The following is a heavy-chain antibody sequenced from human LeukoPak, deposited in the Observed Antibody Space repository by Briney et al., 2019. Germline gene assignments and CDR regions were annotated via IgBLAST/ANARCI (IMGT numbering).Heavy chain of an antibody. CDR2: ISYDGSNK. V-gene: IGHV3-30*18. D-gene: IGHD3-22*01. Sequence: GGSLRLSCAASGFTFSSYGMHWVRQAPGKGLEWVAVISYDGSNKYYADSVKGRFTISRDNSKNTLYLQMNSLRAEDTAVYFCAKGNYYDSIAYNWFDPWGQGTLVTVSS. CDR3: AKGNYYDSIAYNWFDP. J-gene: IGHJ5*02. CDR1: GFTFSSYG.